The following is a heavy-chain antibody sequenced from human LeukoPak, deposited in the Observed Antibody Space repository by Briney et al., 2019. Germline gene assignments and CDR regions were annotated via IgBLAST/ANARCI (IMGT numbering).Heavy chain of an antibody. J-gene: IGHJ5*02. D-gene: IGHD1-1*01. CDR3: ARDLLTGYNWFDP. CDR1: GGTFSSYA. CDR2: IIPIFGTA. Sequence: SVKVSCKASGGTFSSYAISWVRQAPGQGLEWMGRIIPIFGTANYAQKFQGRVTITTDESKSTAYMELSSLRSEDTAVYYCARDLLTGYNWFDPWGQGTLVTVSS. V-gene: IGHV1-69*05.